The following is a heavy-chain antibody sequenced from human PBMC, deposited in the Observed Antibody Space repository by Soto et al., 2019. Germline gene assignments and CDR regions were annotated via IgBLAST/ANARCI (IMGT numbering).Heavy chain of an antibody. CDR3: AKDSGYYGMDV. CDR1: GFTFSSYG. J-gene: IGHJ6*02. CDR2: ISYDGSNK. V-gene: IGHV3-30*18. Sequence: PAGSLRLSCAASGFTFSSYGMHWVRQAPGKGLERVAVISYDGSNKYYADSVKGRFTISRDNSKNTLYLQMNSLRAEDTAVYYCAKDSGYYGMDVWGQGTTVTVSS.